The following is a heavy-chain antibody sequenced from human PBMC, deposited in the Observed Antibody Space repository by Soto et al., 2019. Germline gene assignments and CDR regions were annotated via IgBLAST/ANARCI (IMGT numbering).Heavy chain of an antibody. CDR2: MNPNSGNT. J-gene: IGHJ5*02. CDR1: GYTFTSYD. Sequence: ASVKVSCKASGYTFTSYDINWVRQATGQGLEWMGWMNPNSGNTGYAQKFQGRVTMARDTSISTAYMELSSLRSEDTAVYYCARGQYSSGWYSWFDPWGQGTLVTVSS. V-gene: IGHV1-8*01. CDR3: ARGQYSSGWYSWFDP. D-gene: IGHD6-19*01.